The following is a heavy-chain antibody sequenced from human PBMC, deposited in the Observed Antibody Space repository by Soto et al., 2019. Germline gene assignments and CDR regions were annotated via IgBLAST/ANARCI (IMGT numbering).Heavy chain of an antibody. D-gene: IGHD6-13*01. CDR2: IYYSGST. Sequence: QVQLQESGPGLVKPSQTLSLTCTVSGGSISSGGYYWSWIRQHPGKGLEWIGYIYYSGSTYYNPSLKSRVTISVDTSKNQFSLKLSSVTAADTAVDYCARGGSWSFYGMDVWGQGTTVTVSS. CDR1: GGSISSGGYY. J-gene: IGHJ6*02. CDR3: ARGGSWSFYGMDV. V-gene: IGHV4-31*03.